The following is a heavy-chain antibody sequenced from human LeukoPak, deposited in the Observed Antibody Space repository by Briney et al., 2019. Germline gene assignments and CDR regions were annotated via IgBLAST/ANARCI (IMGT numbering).Heavy chain of an antibody. J-gene: IGHJ4*02. D-gene: IGHD3-16*02. CDR1: GGSISSYY. CDR2: ISGSGDNT. CDR3: TKDHSEYVWGSYRRDDY. V-gene: IGHV3-23*01. Sequence: ETLSLTCTVSGGSISSYYWSWIRQGPGKGLEWVSTISGSGDNTYYADSVRDRFTISRDNSKNTLYLQMDSLRAEDTAVYYCTKDHSEYVWGSYRRDDYWGQGTLVTVSS.